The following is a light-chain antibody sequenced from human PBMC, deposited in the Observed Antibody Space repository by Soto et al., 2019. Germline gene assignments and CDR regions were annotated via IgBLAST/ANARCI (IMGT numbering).Light chain of an antibody. CDR2: AAS. Sequence: DIQMTHSPSSLSASVGDRVTITCRTSQSISSYLNWYQRKPGKAPKLLIYAASSLQSGVPSRFSGGGSGTDFTLTISSLQPEDFATYYCQQSYSTPWTFGQGTKVEIK. J-gene: IGKJ1*01. CDR1: QSISSY. V-gene: IGKV1-39*01. CDR3: QQSYSTPWT.